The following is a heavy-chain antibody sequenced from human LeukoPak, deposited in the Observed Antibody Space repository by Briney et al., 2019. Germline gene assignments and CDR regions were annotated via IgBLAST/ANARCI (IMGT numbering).Heavy chain of an antibody. CDR1: GFTFSGSA. CDR3: TRPMLYYYGSGSYSSVYYFDY. D-gene: IGHD3-10*01. V-gene: IGHV3-73*01. CDR2: IRSKANSYAT. J-gene: IGHJ4*02. Sequence: GGSLRLSCAASGFTFSGSAMHWVRQASGKGLEWVGRIRSKANSYATAYAASVKGRFTISRDDSKNTAYLRMNSLKTEDTAVYYCTRPMLYYYGSGSYSSVYYFDYWGQGTLVTVSS.